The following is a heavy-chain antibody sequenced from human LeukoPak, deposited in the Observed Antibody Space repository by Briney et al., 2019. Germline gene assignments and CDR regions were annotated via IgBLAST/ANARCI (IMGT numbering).Heavy chain of an antibody. D-gene: IGHD2-8*01. CDR3: TTALSSVYAMPHPSVDY. V-gene: IGHV3-15*01. Sequence: GGSLRLSCAASGFTFSNAWMSWVRQAPGKGLEWVGRIKSKTDGGTTDYAAPVKGRFTISRDDSKNTLYLQMNSLKTEDTAVYYCTTALSSVYAMPHPSVDYWGQGTLVTVSS. CDR1: GFTFSNAW. J-gene: IGHJ4*02. CDR2: IKSKTDGGTT.